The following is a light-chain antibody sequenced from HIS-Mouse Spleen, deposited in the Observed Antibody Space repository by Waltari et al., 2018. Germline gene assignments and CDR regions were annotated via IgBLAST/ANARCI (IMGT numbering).Light chain of an antibody. J-gene: IGLJ3*02. V-gene: IGLV7-46*01. Sequence: QALVTQEPSLTVSPGGTVPLTCGSSTGTATSGHSPYWSQHKPGQAPRTLIYDTSNKHSWTPARFSGSLLGGKAALTLSGAQPEDEAEYYCLLSYSGAWVFGGGTKLTVL. CDR3: LLSYSGAWV. CDR1: TGTATSGHS. CDR2: DTS.